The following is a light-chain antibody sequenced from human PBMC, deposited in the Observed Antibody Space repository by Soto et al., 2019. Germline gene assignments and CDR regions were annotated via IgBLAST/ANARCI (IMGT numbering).Light chain of an antibody. CDR2: EVT. CDR1: SGDIGSYNS. V-gene: IGLV2-14*01. CDR3: SSYTNINTRACV. Sequence: QSALTQPASVSGSPGQSITISCTGTSGDIGSYNSVSWYQQHPGKAPKLIIYEVTDRPSGVSNRFSGSKSGNTASMTISGLQAEDEAEYDCSSYTNINTRACVFGTGTKVTVL. J-gene: IGLJ1*01.